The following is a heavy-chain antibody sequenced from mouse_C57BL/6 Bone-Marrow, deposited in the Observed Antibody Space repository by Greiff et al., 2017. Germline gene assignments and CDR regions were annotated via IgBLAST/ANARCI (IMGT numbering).Heavy chain of an antibody. D-gene: IGHD1-1*01. CDR1: GFSFNTYA. CDR2: IRSKSNNYAT. CDR3: VSYYYGSPSV. J-gene: IGHJ1*03. V-gene: IGHV10-1*01. Sequence: GLVQPKGSLKLSCAASGFSFNTYAMNWVRQAPGKGLEWVARIRSKSNNYATYYADSVKDRFTISRDDSESMLYLQMNNLKTEDTAMYYCVSYYYGSPSVWGTGTTVTVSS.